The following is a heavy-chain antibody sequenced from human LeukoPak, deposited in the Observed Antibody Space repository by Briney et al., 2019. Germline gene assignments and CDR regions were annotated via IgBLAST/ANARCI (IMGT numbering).Heavy chain of an antibody. CDR3: AKVGSAGAKHYYYYGMDV. V-gene: IGHV3-23*01. CDR2: ISDSGGST. Sequence: PGGSLRLSCAASGFTFSSYAMSWVRQAPGKGLEWVSAISDSGGSTYYADSVKGRFTISRDNSKNTLYLQMNSLRAEDTAVYYCAKVGSAGAKHYYYYGMDVWGQGTTVTVSS. J-gene: IGHJ6*02. CDR1: GFTFSSYA. D-gene: IGHD1-26*01.